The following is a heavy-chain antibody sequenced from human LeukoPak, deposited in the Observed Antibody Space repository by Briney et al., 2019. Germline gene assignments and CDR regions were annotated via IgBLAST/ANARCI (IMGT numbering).Heavy chain of an antibody. V-gene: IGHV3-53*01. CDR1: GFTVSSNY. D-gene: IGHD1-1*01. CDR2: IYSGGRT. J-gene: IGHJ4*02. CDR3: VRYHWNDY. Sequence: PGGSLRLSCVASGFTVSSNYMSWVRQAPGKGLEWVSVIYSGGRTYYADSVKGRFTISRDNAKNSLYLQMNSLRAEDTAVYYCVRYHWNDYWGQGTLVTVSS.